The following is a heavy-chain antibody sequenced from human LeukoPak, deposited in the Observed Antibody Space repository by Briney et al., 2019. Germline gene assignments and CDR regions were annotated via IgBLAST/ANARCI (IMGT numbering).Heavy chain of an antibody. Sequence: GSSVKVSCKASGGTFSSYTISWVRQAPGQGLEWMGGIIPLFGTPDYAQKFQDRLTITADKSTSTAYMELSRLTSDDTAVYYCARGESSSWYGWGQGTLVTVSS. V-gene: IGHV1-69*06. CDR1: GGTFSSYT. D-gene: IGHD6-13*01. CDR3: ARGESSSWYG. J-gene: IGHJ4*02. CDR2: IIPLFGTP.